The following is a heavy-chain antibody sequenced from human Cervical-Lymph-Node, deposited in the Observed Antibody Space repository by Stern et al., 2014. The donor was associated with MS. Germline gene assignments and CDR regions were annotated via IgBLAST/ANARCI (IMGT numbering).Heavy chain of an antibody. Sequence: VQLVQSGAEVKKPGASVKVSCKASGDSFASYPIHWLRQAPGQGPVWMGIVNPTDGRTTYAQTFKGRVTMTRETSTRTVYMELSSLRPEDTAVYFCANPLPYANWGQGTRVTVSS. CDR2: VNPTDGRT. CDR1: GDSFASYP. J-gene: IGHJ1*01. V-gene: IGHV1-46*03. CDR3: ANPLPYAN. D-gene: IGHD4-17*01.